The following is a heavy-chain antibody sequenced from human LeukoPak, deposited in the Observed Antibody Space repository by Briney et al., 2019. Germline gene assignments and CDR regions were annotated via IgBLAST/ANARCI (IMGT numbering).Heavy chain of an antibody. D-gene: IGHD4-23*01. CDR1: GGSISSYY. J-gene: IGHJ4*02. V-gene: IGHV4-59*01. Sequence: SETLSLTCTISGGSISSYYWSWIQQPPGKGLEWIGYLYYSGSTNYNPSLKSRVTISVDTSKKQFSLKLSSVTAADTAVYYCARAGGGNLHFDYWGQGTLVTVSS. CDR3: ARAGGGNLHFDY. CDR2: LYYSGST.